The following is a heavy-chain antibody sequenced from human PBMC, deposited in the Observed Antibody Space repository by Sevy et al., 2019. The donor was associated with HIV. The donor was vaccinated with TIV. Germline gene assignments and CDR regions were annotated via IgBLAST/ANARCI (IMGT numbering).Heavy chain of an antibody. CDR2: IRQDGNEI. J-gene: IGHJ4*02. CDR1: GFTFGSFW. Sequence: GGSLRLSCEASGFTFGSFWMQWVRQAPGKGLEWVANIRQDGNEIYYGDSVKGRFTISRDNAKNALYLQMDGLRAEDTGLYYCARRYSDLWGQGTLVTVSS. V-gene: IGHV3-7*01. CDR3: ARRYSDL.